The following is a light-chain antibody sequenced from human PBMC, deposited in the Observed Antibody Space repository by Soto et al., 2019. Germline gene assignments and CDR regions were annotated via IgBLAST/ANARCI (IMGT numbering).Light chain of an antibody. CDR3: QQYGSSPRFT. Sequence: EIVLTQSPGTLSLSPGERATLSCRASQSVSSSYLAWYQQKPGQAPRLLIYGASSRATGIPDRFSGSGSATDLTLTISRLEPEDFAVYYCQQYGSSPRFTFGPGTKVDIK. J-gene: IGKJ3*01. CDR1: QSVSSSY. CDR2: GAS. V-gene: IGKV3-20*01.